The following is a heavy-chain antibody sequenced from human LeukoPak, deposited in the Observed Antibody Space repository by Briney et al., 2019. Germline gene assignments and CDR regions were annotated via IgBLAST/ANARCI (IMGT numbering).Heavy chain of an antibody. Sequence: PGGSLRLSCAASGFTLSGDYMSWVRQAPGKGLEWVSVIFGAATTYYADSVKGRFTVSRDNSKNTLYLQMNSLRAEDTAVYYCARDNYDSSGYYFDWGQGTLVTVSS. V-gene: IGHV3-53*01. D-gene: IGHD3-22*01. CDR3: ARDNYDSSGYYFD. J-gene: IGHJ4*02. CDR2: IFGAATT. CDR1: GFTLSGDY.